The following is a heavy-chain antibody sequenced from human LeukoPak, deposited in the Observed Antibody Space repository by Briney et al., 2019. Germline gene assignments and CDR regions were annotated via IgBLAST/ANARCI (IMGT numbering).Heavy chain of an antibody. D-gene: IGHD6-25*01. J-gene: IGHJ4*02. CDR3: TRRQYSGYEGYFDY. CDR1: GDSVSSNSAS. CDR2: IYCSSRWYN. Sequence: SQTLSLTCAISGDSVSSNSASWNWFRQSPSRGVEWLGRIYCSSRWYNDYADSVKSRITTSPDTSMNHDSLQLNSVTPEDTAMYYCTRRQYSGYEGYFDYWGQGALVTVSS. V-gene: IGHV6-1*01.